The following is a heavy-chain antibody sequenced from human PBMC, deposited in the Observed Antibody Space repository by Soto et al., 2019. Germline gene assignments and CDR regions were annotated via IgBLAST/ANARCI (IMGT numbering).Heavy chain of an antibody. CDR1: GYTFTSYY. D-gene: IGHD3-16*02. J-gene: IGHJ3*02. CDR2: INPSGGST. CDR3: ARGGLRLGELSLWVGAFDI. Sequence: WASVKVSCKASGYTFTSYYMHWLRQSPGQGLEWMGIINPSGGSTSYAQKFQGRVTMTRDTSTSTVYMELSSLRSEDTAVYYCARGGLRLGELSLWVGAFDIWGQGTMVTVSS. V-gene: IGHV1-46*01.